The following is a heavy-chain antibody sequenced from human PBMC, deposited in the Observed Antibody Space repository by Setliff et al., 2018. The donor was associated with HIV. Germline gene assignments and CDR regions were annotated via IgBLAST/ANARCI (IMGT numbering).Heavy chain of an antibody. D-gene: IGHD3-22*01. CDR3: ARVRLTMIMMVDYFDQ. CDR2: IYSTGDT. CDR1: GGSISNFY. J-gene: IGHJ4*02. Sequence: PSETLSLTCSVSGGSISNFYWSWIRQPPGKGLEWVGHIYSTGDTNYNPSLKSRVTSSADTSKNQLSLSLTSVTAADTAVYYCARVRLTMIMMVDYFDQWGQGTLVTVS. V-gene: IGHV4-4*07.